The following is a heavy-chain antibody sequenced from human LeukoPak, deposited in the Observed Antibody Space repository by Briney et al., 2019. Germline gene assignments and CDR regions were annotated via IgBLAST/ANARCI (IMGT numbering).Heavy chain of an antibody. CDR2: ISSSSSYI. CDR1: GFTFSSYS. J-gene: IGHJ4*02. D-gene: IGHD3-22*01. V-gene: IGHV3-21*01. Sequence: GGSLRLSCAASGFTFSSYSMNWVRQAPGKGLEWVSSISSSSSYIYYADSVKGRFTISRDNSKNTLYLQMNSPRAEDTAVYYCARYRDSSGYYYVGYWGQGTLVTVSS. CDR3: ARYRDSSGYYYVGY.